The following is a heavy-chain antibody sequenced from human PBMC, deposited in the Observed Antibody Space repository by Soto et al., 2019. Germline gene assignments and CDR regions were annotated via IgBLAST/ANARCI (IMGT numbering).Heavy chain of an antibody. CDR2: ISSSSSYI. CDR3: ARDGWEGDGYKSHDAFDI. Sequence: GGSLRLSCAASGFTFSSYSMNWVRQAPGKGLEWVSSISSSSSYIYYADSVKGRFTISRDNAKNSLYLQMNSLRAEDTAVYYCARDGWEGDGYKSHDAFDIWGQGTMVTVSS. J-gene: IGHJ3*02. V-gene: IGHV3-21*01. D-gene: IGHD1-26*01. CDR1: GFTFSSYS.